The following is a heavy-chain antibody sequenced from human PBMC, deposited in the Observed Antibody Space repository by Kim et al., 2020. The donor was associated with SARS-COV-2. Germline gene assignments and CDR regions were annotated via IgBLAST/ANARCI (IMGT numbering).Heavy chain of an antibody. J-gene: IGHJ6*02. D-gene: IGHD3-9*01. Sequence: RFTISRDNSKNTLYLQMNSLRAEDTAVYYCASLLTGYYDILTGSLNGMDVWGQGTTVTVSS. V-gene: IGHV3-30*07. CDR3: ASLLTGYYDILTGSLNGMDV.